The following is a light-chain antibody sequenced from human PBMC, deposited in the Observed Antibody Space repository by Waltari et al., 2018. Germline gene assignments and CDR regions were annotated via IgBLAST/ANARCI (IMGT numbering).Light chain of an antibody. CDR3: QQSDSIPPQFT. CDR1: QSIDSY. J-gene: IGKJ3*01. CDR2: AAS. Sequence: DIQMAQSPSSLSASVGDRVTITCRASQSIDSYLNWYQQKPGKAPKLLIYAASTLQSVVPSRFSGSGSGTDFTLTISSLQPEDFATYYCQQSDSIPPQFTFGPGTKVDIK. V-gene: IGKV1-39*01.